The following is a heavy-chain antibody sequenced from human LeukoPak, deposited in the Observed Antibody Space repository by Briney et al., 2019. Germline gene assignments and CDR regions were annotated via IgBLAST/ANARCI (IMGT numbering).Heavy chain of an antibody. CDR2: IRYDGSNK. V-gene: IGHV3-30*02. J-gene: IGHJ3*02. D-gene: IGHD6-13*01. Sequence: GGSLRLSCAASGFTFSSYGMHWVRQAPGKGLEWVAFIRYDGSNKYYADSVKCRFTISRDNSKNTLYLQMNSLRAEDTAVYYCARDLGYSSSQFDDAFDIWGQGTMVTVSS. CDR1: GFTFSSYG. CDR3: ARDLGYSSSQFDDAFDI.